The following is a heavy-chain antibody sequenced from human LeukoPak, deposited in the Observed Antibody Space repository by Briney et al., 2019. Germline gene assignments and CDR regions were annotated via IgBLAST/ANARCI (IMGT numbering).Heavy chain of an antibody. J-gene: IGHJ4*02. CDR1: GGSISSYY. Sequence: KSSETLSLTCTVSGGSISSYYWSWIRQPPGKGLEWIGYIYYSGSTNYNPSLKSRVTISVDTSKNQFSLKLSSVTAADTAVYYCARGNALRPTDYWGQGTLVTVSS. CDR2: IYYSGST. CDR3: ARGNALRPTDY. D-gene: IGHD3-16*01. V-gene: IGHV4-59*12.